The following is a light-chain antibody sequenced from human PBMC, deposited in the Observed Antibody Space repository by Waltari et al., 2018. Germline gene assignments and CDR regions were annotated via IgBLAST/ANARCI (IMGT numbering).Light chain of an antibody. Sequence: QSALTQPASVSGSPGQSITISCTGTSSDVGDYNYVSWYQRHPGKAPKLIIFDVSNRTSGVSNRFSGAKSGDTASLTISGLQAEDEADYYCSSYTSSSTYVVFGGGTKLTVL. V-gene: IGLV2-14*03. J-gene: IGLJ2*01. CDR3: SSYTSSSTYVV. CDR1: SSDVGDYNY. CDR2: DVS.